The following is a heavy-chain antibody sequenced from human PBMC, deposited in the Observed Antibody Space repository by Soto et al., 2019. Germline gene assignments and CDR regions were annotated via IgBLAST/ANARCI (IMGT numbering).Heavy chain of an antibody. V-gene: IGHV4-59*08. CDR1: GGSISSYY. CDR2: IYYSGST. CDR3: ASSARLKQYSYYCYMDV. J-gene: IGHJ6*03. Sequence: SETLSLTCTVSGGSISSYYWSWIRQPPGKGLEWIGYIYYSGSTNYNPSLKSRVTISVDTSKNQFSLKLSSVTAADTAVYYCASSARLKQYSYYCYMDVWGKGTTVTVSS. D-gene: IGHD6-6*01.